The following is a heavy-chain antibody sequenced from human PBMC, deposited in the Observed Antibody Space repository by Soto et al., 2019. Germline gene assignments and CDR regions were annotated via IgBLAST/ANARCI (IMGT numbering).Heavy chain of an antibody. D-gene: IGHD2-21*02. CDR3: ARLQLGGDRMLNWFDP. CDR1: GYIFTKYG. Sequence: QVQVVQSGPELKKPGASVKVSCKAQGYIFTKYGIGWVRQAPGHGLEWMGLINVYNGDRKVAQKFQDRVSMTTDTATDTAYMELKSLRSGDTAVSYCARLQLGGDRMLNWFDPWGQGTLVTVSS. CDR2: INVYNGDR. V-gene: IGHV1-18*01. J-gene: IGHJ5*02.